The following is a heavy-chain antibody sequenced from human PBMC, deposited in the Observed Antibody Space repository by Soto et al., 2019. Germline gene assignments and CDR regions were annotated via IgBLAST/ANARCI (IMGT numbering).Heavy chain of an antibody. Sequence: PSETLSLTCTVSGGSISSGGYYWSWIRQHPGKGLEWIGYIYYSGSTYYNPSLKSRVTISVDTSKNQFSLKLSSVTAADTAVYYSARDGLDSSGYYPYYYYYGMDVWGQGTTVTVSS. D-gene: IGHD3-22*01. J-gene: IGHJ6*02. CDR1: GGSISSGGYY. CDR2: IYYSGST. CDR3: ARDGLDSSGYYPYYYYYGMDV. V-gene: IGHV4-31*03.